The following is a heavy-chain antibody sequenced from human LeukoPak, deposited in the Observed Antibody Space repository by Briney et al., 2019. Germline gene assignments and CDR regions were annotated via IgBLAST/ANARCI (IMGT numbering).Heavy chain of an antibody. CDR3: ARDAELRYFDPGAFDI. D-gene: IGHD3-9*01. J-gene: IGHJ3*02. V-gene: IGHV4-59*12. CDR2: IYYSGST. Sequence: SETVSLTCTVSGGSINSYHWSWIRQPPGKGLEWIGYIYYSGSTNYNPSLKSRLTISVDTSKNQFSLKLSSVTAADTAVYYCARDAELRYFDPGAFDIWGQGTMVTVSS. CDR1: GGSINSYH.